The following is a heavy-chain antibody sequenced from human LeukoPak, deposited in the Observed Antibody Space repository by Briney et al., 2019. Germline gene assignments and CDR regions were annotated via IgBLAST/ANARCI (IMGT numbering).Heavy chain of an antibody. V-gene: IGHV4-34*12. CDR2: IMHLGST. J-gene: IGHJ4*02. Sequence: PSETLSLTCAVYGGSFSGYYWSWIRQPPGKGLEWIGEIMHLGSTNYNPSLKSRVTISVDTSKNQFSLKLSSVTAADTAVYFCARAYGSGSYLAYWGQGALVTVSS. D-gene: IGHD3-10*01. CDR3: ARAYGSGSYLAY. CDR1: GGSFSGYY.